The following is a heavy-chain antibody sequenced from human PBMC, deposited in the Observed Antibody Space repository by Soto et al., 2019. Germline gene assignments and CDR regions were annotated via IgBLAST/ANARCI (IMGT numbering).Heavy chain of an antibody. J-gene: IGHJ4*02. CDR3: ARQMTGTNGFDY. Sequence: PSETLSLTCAVSSGSISTSNWWSWVRQPPGKGLEWIGEIYHSGSTNYNPSLKSRVTISVDKSKNQFSLKLSSVTAADTAVYYCARQMTGTNGFDYWGQGTLVTVSS. CDR2: IYHSGST. CDR1: SGSISTSNW. V-gene: IGHV4-4*02. D-gene: IGHD1-7*01.